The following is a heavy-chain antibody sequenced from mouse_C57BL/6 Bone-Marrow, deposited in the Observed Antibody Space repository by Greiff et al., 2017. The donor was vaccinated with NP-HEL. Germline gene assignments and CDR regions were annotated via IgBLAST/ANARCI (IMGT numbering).Heavy chain of an antibody. V-gene: IGHV1-82*01. Sequence: QVQLKESGPELVKPGASVKISCKASGYAFSSSWMNWVKQRPGKGLEWIGRIYPGDGDTNYNGKFKGKATLTADKSSSTAYMQLSSLTSEDSAVYFCAIITTVVASAMDYWGQGTSVTVSS. CDR2: IYPGDGDT. CDR3: AIITTVVASAMDY. J-gene: IGHJ4*01. CDR1: GYAFSSSW. D-gene: IGHD1-1*01.